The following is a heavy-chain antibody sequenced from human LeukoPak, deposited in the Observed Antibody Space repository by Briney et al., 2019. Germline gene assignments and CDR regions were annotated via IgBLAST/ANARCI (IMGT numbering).Heavy chain of an antibody. CDR3: ARAGYDLLTLAPDPANDY. CDR2: ISAKNGNT. CDR1: GYTFNNYG. Sequence: ASVKVSCKASGYTFNNYGISWVRRAPGQGLEWMGWISAKNGNTNYVRKLQGRVTMTTDTSTSTAHMELRSLRSDDTAVYYCARAGYDLLTLAPDPANDYWGQGTLVTVSS. V-gene: IGHV1-18*01. J-gene: IGHJ4*02. D-gene: IGHD3-9*01.